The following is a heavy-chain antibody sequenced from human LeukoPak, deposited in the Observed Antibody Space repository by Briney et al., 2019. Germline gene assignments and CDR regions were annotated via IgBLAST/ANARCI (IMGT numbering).Heavy chain of an antibody. D-gene: IGHD5-18*01. CDR2: INHSGST. Sequence: SETLSLTCAVYGGSFRGYYWSWIRQPPGKGLEWIGEINHSGSTNYNPSLKSRVTISVDTSKNQFSLKLSSVTAADTAVYYCARGYSYGFGYYYYGMDVWGQGTTVTVSS. J-gene: IGHJ6*02. V-gene: IGHV4-34*01. CDR3: ARGYSYGFGYYYYGMDV. CDR1: GGSFRGYY.